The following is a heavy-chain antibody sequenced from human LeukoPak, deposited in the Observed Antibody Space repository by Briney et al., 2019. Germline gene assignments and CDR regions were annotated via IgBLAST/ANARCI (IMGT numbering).Heavy chain of an antibody. J-gene: IGHJ4*02. Sequence: SSETLSLTCTVSGGSISSYYWSWIRQPPGKGLEWIGYIYYSGSTNYNPSLKSRVTISVDTSKNQFSLKLSSVTAADTAVYYCARSNLGYCSSTSCPDRNFDYWGQGTLVTVSS. D-gene: IGHD2-2*01. V-gene: IGHV4-59*12. CDR3: ARSNLGYCSSTSCPDRNFDY. CDR1: GGSISSYY. CDR2: IYYSGST.